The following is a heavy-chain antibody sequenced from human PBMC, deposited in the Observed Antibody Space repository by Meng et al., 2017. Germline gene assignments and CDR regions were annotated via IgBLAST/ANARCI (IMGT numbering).Heavy chain of an antibody. CDR3: ARVGSFLRDY. CDR1: GGSFSGYY. Sequence: QVRLQPWGAGLLKPSETLSLTCAVYGGSFSGYYWSWIRQPPGKGLEWIGEINHSGSTNYNPSLKSRVTISVDTSKNQFSLKLSSVTAADTAAYYCARVGSFLRDYWGQGTLVTVSS. J-gene: IGHJ4*02. V-gene: IGHV4-34*01. D-gene: IGHD2/OR15-2a*01. CDR2: INHSGST.